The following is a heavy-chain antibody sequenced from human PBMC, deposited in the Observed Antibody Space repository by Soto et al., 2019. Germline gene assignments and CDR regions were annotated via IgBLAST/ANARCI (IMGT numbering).Heavy chain of an antibody. CDR2: ISAGGNLI. CDR3: VRATYFSDSSGYTRCFDH. CDR1: GFIFSNHA. J-gene: IGHJ5*02. D-gene: IGHD3-22*01. V-gene: IGHV3-23*01. Sequence: GGSLRLSCAASGFIFSNHAMSWVRQVPGKGLEWVSGISAGGNLIYYADSVRGRFTMSRDNSKNMLYLQMNSLRAEDTAVYYCVRATYFSDSSGYTRCFDHWGQGTLVTVSS.